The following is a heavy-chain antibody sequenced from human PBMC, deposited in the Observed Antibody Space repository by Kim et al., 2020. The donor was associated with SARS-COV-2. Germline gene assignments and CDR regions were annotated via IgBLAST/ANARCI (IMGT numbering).Heavy chain of an antibody. J-gene: IGHJ4*02. V-gene: IGHV1-46*01. D-gene: IGHD3-10*01. Sequence: AQKFQGRVTMSRDTSTSTVYMELSSLRSEDTAVYYCARDGLEVRGVIPDYWGQGTLVTVSS. CDR3: ARDGLEVRGVIPDY.